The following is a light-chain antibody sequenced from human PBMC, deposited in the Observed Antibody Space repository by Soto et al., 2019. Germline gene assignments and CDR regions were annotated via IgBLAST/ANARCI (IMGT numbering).Light chain of an antibody. CDR3: CSYAGSHTYV. CDR1: SSDIGSYNY. J-gene: IGLJ1*01. V-gene: IGLV2-11*01. Sequence: QSVLTQPRSVSGSPGQSVTISCTGTSSDIGSYNYVSWYQQYPGKAPKVLIFDVTKRPSGVPDRLSGSKSGNTASLIISGLQAEDEADYYCCSYAGSHTYVFGSGTKLTVL. CDR2: DVT.